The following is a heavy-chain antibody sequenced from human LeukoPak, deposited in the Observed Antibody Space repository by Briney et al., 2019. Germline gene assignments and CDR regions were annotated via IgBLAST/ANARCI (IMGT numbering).Heavy chain of an antibody. Sequence: WETLSLTCTVSGGSITRSNYYWAWIRQPPGKGLEWIGSLYDAGNTYYNPSLKSRVAISVDTAKKQVSLRLTSLTAADTAVYYCARDVTVRGSPYRRYFDFWGQGSLVAVSS. V-gene: IGHV4-39*07. D-gene: IGHD3-10*01. CDR3: ARDVTVRGSPYRRYFDF. J-gene: IGHJ4*02. CDR2: LYDAGNT. CDR1: GGSITRSNYY.